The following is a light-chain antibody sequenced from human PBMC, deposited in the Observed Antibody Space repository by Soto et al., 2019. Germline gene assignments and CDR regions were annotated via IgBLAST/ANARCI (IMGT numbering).Light chain of an antibody. CDR3: QKYTSAPFT. CDR1: QSVSSN. J-gene: IGKJ3*01. V-gene: IGKV3-15*01. CDR2: GAS. Sequence: EIVMTQSPATLSVSPGERATLSCRASQSVSSNLAWYQQKPGQAPRLLIYGASTRATGIPARFSGSGSGTEFTLTISSLQSEDFAVYYCQKYTSAPFTFGPGTKVGIK.